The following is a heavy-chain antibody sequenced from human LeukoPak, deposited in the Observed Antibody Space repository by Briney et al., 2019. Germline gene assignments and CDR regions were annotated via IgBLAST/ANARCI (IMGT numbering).Heavy chain of an antibody. J-gene: IGHJ3*02. Sequence: GGSLRLSCAASGFTFSDSTMHWVRQASGKGLEWVGRIRNKANSYATAYATSVKGRFTISRDDSKNTAYLQMNSLKTEDTAVYYCTRRFPPTVVTPDDAFDIWGQGTMVTVSS. CDR1: GFTFSDST. V-gene: IGHV3-73*01. CDR2: IRNKANSYAT. CDR3: TRRFPPTVVTPDDAFDI. D-gene: IGHD4-23*01.